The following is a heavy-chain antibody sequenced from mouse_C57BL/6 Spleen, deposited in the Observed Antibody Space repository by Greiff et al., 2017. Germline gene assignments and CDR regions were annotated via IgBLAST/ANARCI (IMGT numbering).Heavy chain of an antibody. V-gene: IGHV1-72*01. CDR2: IGRNSGGT. J-gene: IGHJ3*01. Sequence: QVQLQQPGAELVKPGASVKLSCKASGYTFTSYWMHWVKQRPGRGLEWIGRIGRNSGGTKYNEKFKGKATMAVDKPSSTAYMQLSSLTSEDSAVYYWARSGTTVGAAWFDDWGKGTLVTVSA. CDR1: GYTFTSYW. D-gene: IGHD1-1*01. CDR3: ARSGTTVGAAWFDD.